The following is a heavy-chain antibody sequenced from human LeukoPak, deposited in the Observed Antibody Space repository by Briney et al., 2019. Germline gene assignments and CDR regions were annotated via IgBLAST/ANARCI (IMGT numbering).Heavy chain of an antibody. Sequence: PSESLSLTCTFSGFSISSGHSWGWVRQPPGAGLEGTGRAYQSGTTYYNPSLKSRVTTSVDMSKNQFSLRLRPVTAADTAVYYCARIFIRNGYSSYFDCWGQGTVVTVSS. D-gene: IGHD5-18*01. CDR1: GFSISSGHS. J-gene: IGHJ4*02. CDR2: AYQSGTT. CDR3: ARIFIRNGYSSYFDC. V-gene: IGHV4-38-2*02.